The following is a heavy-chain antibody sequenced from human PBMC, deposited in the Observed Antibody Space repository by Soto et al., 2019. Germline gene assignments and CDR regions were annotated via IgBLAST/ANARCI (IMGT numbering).Heavy chain of an antibody. CDR2: IYYTGST. J-gene: IGHJ4*02. D-gene: IGHD3-3*01. CDR1: GGPVSSGSYY. V-gene: IGHV4-61*01. CDR3: ARALDFWSAYFDY. Sequence: SETLSLTCTVSGGPVSSGSYYWSWIRQPPGKGLEWIGYIYYTGSTNYNPSLKSRVTISVDTSKNQFSLNLSSVTAADTAVYYCARALDFWSAYFDYWGQGSLVTVSS.